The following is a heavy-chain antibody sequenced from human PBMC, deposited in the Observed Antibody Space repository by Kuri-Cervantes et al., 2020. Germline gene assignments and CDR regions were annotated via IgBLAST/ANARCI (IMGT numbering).Heavy chain of an antibody. D-gene: IGHD2-2*01. CDR1: GGSFSGYY. CDR3: ATNRCSGTSCYEYNWFDP. V-gene: IGHV4-34*01. J-gene: IGHJ5*02. Sequence: SETLSLTCAVYGGSFSGYYWNWIRQSSGKGLEWIGDIDHSGNTNYSPSLGSRATISVDTSKNQFSLRLSSVTAADTAVYYCATNRCSGTSCYEYNWFDPWGQGTLVTVSS. CDR2: IDHSGNT.